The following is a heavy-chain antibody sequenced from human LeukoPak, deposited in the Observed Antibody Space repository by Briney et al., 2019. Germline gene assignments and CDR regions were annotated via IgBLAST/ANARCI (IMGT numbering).Heavy chain of an antibody. D-gene: IGHD3-10*01. CDR3: ARDRGYKGSSSGSYYLTYYFDY. V-gene: IGHV6-1*01. CDR1: GDSVSSNSAA. Sequence: SQTLSLTCAISGDSVSSNSAAWNWIRQSPTRGLEWLGRTYYRSKWYNDYAVSVKSRITINPDTSKNQFSLQLNSVTPEDTAVYYCARDRGYKGSSSGSYYLTYYFDYWGQGTLVTVSS. J-gene: IGHJ4*02. CDR2: TYYRSKWYN.